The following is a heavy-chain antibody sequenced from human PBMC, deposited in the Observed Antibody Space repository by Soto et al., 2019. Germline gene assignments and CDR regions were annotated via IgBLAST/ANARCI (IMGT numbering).Heavy chain of an antibody. Sequence: PGGSLRLSCAASGFTFSSYAMHWVRQAPGKGLEWVAVVSQDGNNAYYTDSVKGRFTISRDNSKNTLYVEMNNLRAEDTAVYYCARDSVAGGGTHWAANTFEPWGQGSLVTVS. CDR2: VSQDGNNA. D-gene: IGHD6-13*01. CDR1: GFTFSSYA. J-gene: IGHJ5*02. CDR3: ARDSVAGGGTHWAANTFEP. V-gene: IGHV3-30-3*01.